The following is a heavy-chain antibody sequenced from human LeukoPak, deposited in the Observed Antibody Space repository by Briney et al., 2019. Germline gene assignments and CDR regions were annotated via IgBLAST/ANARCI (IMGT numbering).Heavy chain of an antibody. CDR3: ARDTYYGSGSYYQGY. CDR2: IWYDGSDK. J-gene: IGHJ4*02. CDR1: GFTFSSYG. Sequence: GGSLRLSCVASGFTFSSYGMHWVRQAPGKGLEWVAVIWYDGSDKYYADSVKGRFTISRDNSKNTLYLQMNSLRAEDTAVYYCARDTYYGSGSYYQGYWGQGTLVTVSS. V-gene: IGHV3-33*08. D-gene: IGHD3-10*01.